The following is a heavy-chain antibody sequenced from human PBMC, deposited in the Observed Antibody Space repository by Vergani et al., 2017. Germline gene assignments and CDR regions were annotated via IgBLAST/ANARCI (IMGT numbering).Heavy chain of an antibody. Sequence: QVQLVQSGAEVKKPGASVKVSCKASGYTFTSYDINWVRQATGQGLKWMGWMNPNCGNTGYAQEFQGRVTMTRNTSISTAYMELSSLRSEDTAVYYCARAVRYCSSTSCYNYYYYMDVWGKGTTVTVSS. CDR3: ARAVRYCSSTSCYNYYYYMDV. J-gene: IGHJ6*03. CDR1: GYTFTSYD. CDR2: MNPNCGNT. D-gene: IGHD2-2*02. V-gene: IGHV1-8*01.